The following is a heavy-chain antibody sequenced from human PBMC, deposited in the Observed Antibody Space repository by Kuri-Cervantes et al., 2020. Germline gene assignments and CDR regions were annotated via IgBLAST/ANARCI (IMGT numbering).Heavy chain of an antibody. CDR2: ISSSSSYI. CDR3: AKDHGYSSSYYYYYGMDV. D-gene: IGHD6-13*01. V-gene: IGHV3-21*01. CDR1: GFTFSSYS. Sequence: GGSLRLSCAASGFTFSSYSMNWVRQAPGKGLEWVSSISSSSSYIYYADSVKGRFTISRDNAKNSLYLQMNSLRAEDTAVYYCAKDHGYSSSYYYYYGMDVWGQGTTVTVSS. J-gene: IGHJ6*02.